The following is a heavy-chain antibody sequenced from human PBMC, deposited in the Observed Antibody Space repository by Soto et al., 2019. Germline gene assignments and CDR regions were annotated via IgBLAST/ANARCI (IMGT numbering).Heavy chain of an antibody. Sequence: GASVKVSCKASGGTFSSYAISCVRQAPGQGLEWMGGIIPIFGTANYAQKFQGRVTITADESTSTAYMELSSLRSEDTAVYYCARDLYDCSSTSCYVNWFDPWGQGTLVTVSS. CDR1: GGTFSSYA. CDR3: ARDLYDCSSTSCYVNWFDP. CDR2: IIPIFGTA. J-gene: IGHJ5*02. D-gene: IGHD2-2*01. V-gene: IGHV1-69*13.